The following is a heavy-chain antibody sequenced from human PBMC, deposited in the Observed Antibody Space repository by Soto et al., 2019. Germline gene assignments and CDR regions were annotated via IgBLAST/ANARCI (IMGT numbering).Heavy chain of an antibody. Sequence: PGGSLRLSCAASGITFSTYAMSWVRQAPGKGLEWVSAISGNVDRTYYADSVKGRVTISRDNSKNTLSLQMNSLRVEDTAVYYCAKVRQKFPMAPDVFDFWGQGTLVTVSS. D-gene: IGHD3-10*01. CDR1: GITFSTYA. CDR3: AKVRQKFPMAPDVFDF. J-gene: IGHJ4*02. V-gene: IGHV3-23*01. CDR2: ISGNVDRT.